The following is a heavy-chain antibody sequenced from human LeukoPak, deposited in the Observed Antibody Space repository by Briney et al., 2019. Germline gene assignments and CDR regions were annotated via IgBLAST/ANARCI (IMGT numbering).Heavy chain of an antibody. CDR1: GYTFTGYY. CDR3: ARDFSRASYSGSYGY. V-gene: IGHV1-2*02. J-gene: IGHJ4*02. Sequence: ASVKVSCKASGYTFTGYYMHWVRQAPGQGLEWMGWINPNSGGTNCAQKFQGRVTMTRDTSISTAYMELSRLRSDDTAVYYCARDFSRASYSGSYGYWGQGTLVTVSS. CDR2: INPNSGGT. D-gene: IGHD1-26*01.